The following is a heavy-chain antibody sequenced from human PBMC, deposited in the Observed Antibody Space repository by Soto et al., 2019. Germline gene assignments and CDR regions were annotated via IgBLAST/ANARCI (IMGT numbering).Heavy chain of an antibody. J-gene: IGHJ4*02. V-gene: IGHV3-21*01. CDR1: GFTFSSYS. D-gene: IGHD3-10*01. CDR3: ARECSFGY. Sequence: EVQLVESGGGLVKPGGSLRLSCAASGFTFSSYSMNWVRQAPGKGLEWVSSISSSSSYIYYADSVKGRFTISRDNAKNSLYLQMNGLMDEDTAVYYCARECSFGYWGQGTLVTVSS. CDR2: ISSSSSYI.